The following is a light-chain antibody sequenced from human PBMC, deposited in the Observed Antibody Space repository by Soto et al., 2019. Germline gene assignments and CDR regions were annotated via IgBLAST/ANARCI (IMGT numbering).Light chain of an antibody. CDR2: SNN. CDR3: AAWDDSLSEV. Sequence: QSVLTQPPSASGTAGQRVTISCSGSSSNIGSNYVYWYQQLPGTAPKLLIYSNNQRPSGVPDRFSGSKSGTSASLAISGLRSEDEADYYCAAWDDSLSEVFGTGTKVTVL. V-gene: IGLV1-47*02. J-gene: IGLJ1*01. CDR1: SSNIGSNY.